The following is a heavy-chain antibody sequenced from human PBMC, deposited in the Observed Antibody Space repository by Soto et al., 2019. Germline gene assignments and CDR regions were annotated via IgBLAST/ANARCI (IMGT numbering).Heavy chain of an antibody. D-gene: IGHD3-10*01. CDR1: GFTFSSYS. CDR2: IGGSGETT. Sequence: VGSLRLSCAASGFTFSSYSMNWVRQAPGKGLEWVSTIGGSGETTYYADSVKGRFTISRDNSKNTLYLQMNSLRADDTALYYCAKNSGWFNTWGQGALVTVSS. CDR3: AKNSGWFNT. J-gene: IGHJ5*02. V-gene: IGHV3-23*01.